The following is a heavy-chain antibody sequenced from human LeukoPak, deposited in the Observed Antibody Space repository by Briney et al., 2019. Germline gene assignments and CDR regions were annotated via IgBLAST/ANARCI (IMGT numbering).Heavy chain of an antibody. D-gene: IGHD2-2*01. CDR3: ARDQIIVVVPAAFDAFDI. V-gene: IGHV3-21*01. CDR1: GFTFSSYS. J-gene: IGHJ3*02. CDR2: ISSSSSYI. Sequence: GGSLRLSCAASGFTFSSYSMNWVRQAPGKGLEWVSSISSSSSYIYYADSVKGRFTISRDNAKNSLYLQMNSLRAEDTAVYYCARDQIIVVVPAAFDAFDIWGQGTMVTVSS.